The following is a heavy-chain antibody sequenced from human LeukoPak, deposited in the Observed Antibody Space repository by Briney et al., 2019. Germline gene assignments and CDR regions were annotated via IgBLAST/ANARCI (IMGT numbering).Heavy chain of an antibody. J-gene: IGHJ2*01. D-gene: IGHD5-24*01. CDR3: ARSRRVGYNRNLRWYFDL. Sequence: SGGSLRLSCAASGFTFSSYSMNWVRQAPGKGLEWVSSISSSSSYIYYADSVKGRFTISRDNAKNSLYPQMNSLRAEDTAVYYCARSRRVGYNRNLRWYFDLWGRGTLVTVSS. CDR1: GFTFSSYS. V-gene: IGHV3-21*01. CDR2: ISSSSSYI.